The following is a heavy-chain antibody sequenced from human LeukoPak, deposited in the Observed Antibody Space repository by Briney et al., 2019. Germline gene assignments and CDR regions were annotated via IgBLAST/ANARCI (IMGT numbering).Heavy chain of an antibody. CDR2: ISGSGGST. J-gene: IGHJ5*02. V-gene: IGHV3-23*01. Sequence: GGSLRLSCAASGFTFSTYAMSWVRQAPGTGLEWVSVISGSGGSTYYTDSVKGRFTISRDNSESTLYLQMNSLRAEDTAVYYCAKDAGLFDSSGYSESWGQGTLVSVSS. CDR1: GFTFSTYA. CDR3: AKDAGLFDSSGYSES. D-gene: IGHD3-22*01.